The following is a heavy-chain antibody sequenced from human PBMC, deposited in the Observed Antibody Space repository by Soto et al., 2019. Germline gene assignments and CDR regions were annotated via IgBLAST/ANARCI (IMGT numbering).Heavy chain of an antibody. J-gene: IGHJ4*02. CDR2: INVADGNT. V-gene: IGHV1-3*05. Sequence: QVQVVQSGAEEKKPGASVRISCKAFGYTFTPYPIHWVRQAPGQGLEWMAWINVADGNTRYSQRFQGRVTVTRDTSATTAYIELSSLRSEDTAVYFCATGAPHTSGYYPNDYWGQGTLVTVSS. CDR3: ATGAPHTSGYYPNDY. CDR1: GYTFTPYP. D-gene: IGHD3-22*01.